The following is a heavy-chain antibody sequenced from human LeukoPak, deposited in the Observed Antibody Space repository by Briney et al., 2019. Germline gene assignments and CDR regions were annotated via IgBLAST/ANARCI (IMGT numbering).Heavy chain of an antibody. CDR2: INPNSGGT. CDR3: ARSSGTYYFDY. V-gene: IGHV1-2*02. D-gene: IGHD3/OR15-3a*01. J-gene: IGHJ4*02. CDR1: GYTFTGYY. Sequence: ASVKVSCKASGYTFTGYYMHWVRQAPGQGLEWMGWINPNSGGTNYAQKFQGRGTMTRDTSITTAYMELNSLRSDDTAVYYCARSSGTYYFDYWAQGTLVTVSS.